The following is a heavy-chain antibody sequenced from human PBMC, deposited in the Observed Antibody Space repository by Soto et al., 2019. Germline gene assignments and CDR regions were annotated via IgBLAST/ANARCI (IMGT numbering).Heavy chain of an antibody. Sequence: GSLRLSCAASGFTFDDYTMHWVRQAPGKGLEWVSLISWDGGSTYYADSVKGRFTISRDNSKNSLYLQMNSLRTEDTALYYCAKASLPDYDFWSGYYTGAGMDVWGQGATVTVSS. CDR2: ISWDGGST. V-gene: IGHV3-43*01. CDR1: GFTFDDYT. J-gene: IGHJ6*02. D-gene: IGHD3-3*01. CDR3: AKASLPDYDFWSGYYTGAGMDV.